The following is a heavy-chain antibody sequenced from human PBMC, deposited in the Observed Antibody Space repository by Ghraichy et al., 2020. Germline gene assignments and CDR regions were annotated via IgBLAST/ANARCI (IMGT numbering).Heavy chain of an antibody. J-gene: IGHJ6*02. D-gene: IGHD3-3*01. CDR3: VWAGTIFGVDLNGMDV. CDR2: ISGSGIVT. V-gene: IGHV3-23*01. Sequence: GGSRLSCAASGFTFSTYAMTWVRQGPGKGLEWVSAISGSGIVTYYAASVKGRFTISRDNSKNTLSLQMNSLRAEDTAVYYCVWAGTIFGVDLNGMDVWGQGTTVTVSS. CDR1: GFTFSTYA.